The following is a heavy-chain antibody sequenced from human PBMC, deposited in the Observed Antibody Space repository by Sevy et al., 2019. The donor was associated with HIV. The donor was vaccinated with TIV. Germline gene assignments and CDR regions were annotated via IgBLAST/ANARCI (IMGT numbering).Heavy chain of an antibody. V-gene: IGHV1-58*01. CDR1: GFTFTSSA. CDR3: AFLPYYYDSSGYLSCAFDI. J-gene: IGHJ3*02. Sequence: ASVKVSCKASGFTFTSSAVQWVRQARGQRLEWIGWIVDGSSNTNYAQKFQERVTITRDMSTSTAYMELSSLRSEDTAAYYCAFLPYYYDSSGYLSCAFDIWGQGTMVTVSS. CDR2: IVDGSSNT. D-gene: IGHD3-22*01.